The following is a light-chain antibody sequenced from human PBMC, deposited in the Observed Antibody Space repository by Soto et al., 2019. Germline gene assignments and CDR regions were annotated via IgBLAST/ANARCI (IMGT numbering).Light chain of an antibody. Sequence: SYELTQPPSVSVAPGKTARITCGGNNIGSKSVHWYQQKPGQAPVLVIYYDSDRPSGIPERFSGSNSGNTATLTISRVEAGDEADSYCQVWDGSSDPWVFGGGTKLTVL. CDR3: QVWDGSSDPWV. CDR1: NIGSKS. V-gene: IGLV3-21*04. CDR2: YDS. J-gene: IGLJ3*02.